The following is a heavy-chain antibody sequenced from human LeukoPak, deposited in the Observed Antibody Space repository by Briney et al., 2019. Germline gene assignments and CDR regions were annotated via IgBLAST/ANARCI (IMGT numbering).Heavy chain of an antibody. CDR2: VSASGGNT. D-gene: IGHD3-22*01. V-gene: IGHV3-23*01. J-gene: IGHJ4*02. CDR3: GKGLYHDYSGIGDY. CDR1: GFTFSSYW. Sequence: GGSLRLSCAASGFTFSSYWMHWVRQAPGKGLEWVSAVSASGGNTYYADSVKGRFTISRDNSKNTLYLQVNSLRAEDTAVYYCGKGLYHDYSGIGDYWGQGTLVTVSS.